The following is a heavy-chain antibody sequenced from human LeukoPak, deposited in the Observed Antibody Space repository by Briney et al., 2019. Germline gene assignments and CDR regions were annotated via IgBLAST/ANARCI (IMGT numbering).Heavy chain of an antibody. D-gene: IGHD3-22*01. J-gene: IGHJ6*03. V-gene: IGHV5-51*01. CDR1: GYSFTSYW. CDR2: IYPGDSDT. Sequence: GESLKISCKGSGYSFTSYWIGWVRQMPGKGLEWMGVIYPGDSDTRYSPSFQGQVTISADKSISTAYLQWSSLKASDTAMYYCARAGDGSGYYPYYYYYYMDVWGKGTTVTVSS. CDR3: ARAGDGSGYYPYYYYYYMDV.